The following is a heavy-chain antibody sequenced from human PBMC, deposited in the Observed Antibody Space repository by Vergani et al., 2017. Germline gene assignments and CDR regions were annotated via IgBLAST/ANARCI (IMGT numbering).Heavy chain of an antibody. V-gene: IGHV4-39*02. CDR2: IYYSGST. D-gene: IGHD3-22*01. J-gene: IGHJ3*02. CDR3: AREDYYDSSGYYYDDAFDI. Sequence: QLQLQESGPGLVKPSETLSLTCPVSGGSISSSSYYWGWIRQPTGKGLEWIGSIYYSGSTYYNPSLKSRVTISVDTSKNQFSLKLSSVTAADTAVYYCAREDYYDSSGYYYDDAFDIWGQGTMVTVSS. CDR1: GGSISSSSYY.